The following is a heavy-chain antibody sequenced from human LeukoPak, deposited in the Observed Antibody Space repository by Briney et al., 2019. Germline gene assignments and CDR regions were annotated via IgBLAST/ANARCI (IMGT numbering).Heavy chain of an antibody. J-gene: IGHJ4*02. D-gene: IGHD6-6*01. Sequence: ASVKVSCKVSGYTLTELSMHWVRQAPGKGLEWMGGFDPEDGETIYAQKFQGRVTMTEDTSTDTAYMELSSLRSEDTAVYYCATDIPLYSSSSYWGQGPLVTVSS. CDR3: ATDIPLYSSSSY. V-gene: IGHV1-24*01. CDR1: GYTLTELS. CDR2: FDPEDGET.